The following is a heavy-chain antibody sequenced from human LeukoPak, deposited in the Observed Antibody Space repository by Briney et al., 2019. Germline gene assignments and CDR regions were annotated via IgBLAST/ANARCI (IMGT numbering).Heavy chain of an antibody. D-gene: IGHD1-14*01. V-gene: IGHV1-18*01. CDR3: ARGYGTDY. Sequence: ASVKVSCKASGYTFTSFGISWVRQAPGQALEWMGWISAYNGNTNYAQKFQDRVTMTTHTSMSTAYMELRSLRSDDTAVYYCARGYGTDYWGQGTLVTVSS. CDR2: ISAYNGNT. CDR1: GYTFTSFG. J-gene: IGHJ4*02.